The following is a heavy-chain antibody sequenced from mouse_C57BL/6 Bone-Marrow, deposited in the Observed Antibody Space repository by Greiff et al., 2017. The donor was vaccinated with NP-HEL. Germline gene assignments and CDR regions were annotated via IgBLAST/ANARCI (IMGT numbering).Heavy chain of an antibody. Sequence: VQLKESGGGLVQPGGSLKLSCAASGFTFSDYGMAWVRQAPRQGPEWVAFISNLAYSIYYADTVTGRFTISRENAKNTLYLEMSSLRSEDTAMYYCARPDYGDAMDYWGQGTSVTVSA. CDR2: ISNLAYSI. CDR3: ARPDYGDAMDY. V-gene: IGHV5-15*01. J-gene: IGHJ4*01. D-gene: IGHD2-4*01. CDR1: GFTFSDYG.